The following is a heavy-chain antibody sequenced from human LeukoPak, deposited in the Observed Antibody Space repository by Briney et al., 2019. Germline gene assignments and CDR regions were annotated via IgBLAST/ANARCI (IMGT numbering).Heavy chain of an antibody. CDR1: GYTFTGYY. Sequence: ASVKVSCKASGYTFTGYYMHWVRQAPGQGLEWMGWINPNSGGTNYAQKFQGRVTMTRDTSISTAYMELSRLRSDDTAVYYCARASIVVVPAAMGGNWFGPWGQGTLVTVSS. V-gene: IGHV1-2*02. D-gene: IGHD2-2*01. CDR2: INPNSGGT. CDR3: ARASIVVVPAAMGGNWFGP. J-gene: IGHJ5*02.